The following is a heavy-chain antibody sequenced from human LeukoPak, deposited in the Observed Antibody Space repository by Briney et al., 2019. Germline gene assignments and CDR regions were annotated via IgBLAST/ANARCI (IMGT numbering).Heavy chain of an antibody. V-gene: IGHV3-7*03. CDR2: VNRDGSET. J-gene: IGHJ6*02. CDR3: ARNNGMDV. CDR1: GFALSSHW. Sequence: GGSLRLSCAASGFALSSHWMTWVRQVPGRGPEWVANVNRDGSETYYLDSVKGRFTISKDNAKNSLYLQMNSLRAEDTALYHCARNNGMDVWGQGTTVIDSS.